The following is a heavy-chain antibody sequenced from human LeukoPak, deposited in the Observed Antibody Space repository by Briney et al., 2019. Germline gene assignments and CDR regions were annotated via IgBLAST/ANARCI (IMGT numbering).Heavy chain of an antibody. V-gene: IGHV3-7*03. CDR2: VNRDGSET. J-gene: IGHJ6*02. CDR3: ARNNGMDV. CDR1: GFALSSHW. Sequence: GGSLRLSCAASGFALSSHWMTWVRQVPGRGPEWVANVNRDGSETYYLDSVKGRFTISKDNAKNSLYLQMNSLRAEDTALYHCARNNGMDVWGQGTTVIDSS.